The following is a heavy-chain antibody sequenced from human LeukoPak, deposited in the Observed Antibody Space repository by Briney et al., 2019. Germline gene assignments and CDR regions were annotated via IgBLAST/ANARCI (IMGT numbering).Heavy chain of an antibody. V-gene: IGHV3-7*03. CDR2: VNRDGSET. J-gene: IGHJ6*02. CDR3: ARNNGMDV. CDR1: GFALSSHW. Sequence: GGSLRLSCAASGFALSSHWMTWVRQVPGRGPEWVANVNRDGSETYYLDSVKGRFTISKDNAKNSLYLQMNSLRAEDTALYHCARNNGMDVWGQGTTVIDSS.